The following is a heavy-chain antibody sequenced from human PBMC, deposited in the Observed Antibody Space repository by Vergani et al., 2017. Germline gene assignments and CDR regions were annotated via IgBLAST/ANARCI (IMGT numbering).Heavy chain of an antibody. CDR3: ARGGYYYDSSGYYRDAFDI. Sequence: QVQLVQSGAEVKKPGASVKVSCKASGYTFTSYYMHWVRQAPGQGLEWMGGIIPIFGTANYAQKFQGRVTITADKSTSTAFMELSSLRSEDTAVYYCARGGYYYDSSGYYRDAFDIWGQGTMVTVSS. D-gene: IGHD3-22*01. V-gene: IGHV1-69*06. CDR2: IIPIFGTA. J-gene: IGHJ3*02. CDR1: GYTFTSYY.